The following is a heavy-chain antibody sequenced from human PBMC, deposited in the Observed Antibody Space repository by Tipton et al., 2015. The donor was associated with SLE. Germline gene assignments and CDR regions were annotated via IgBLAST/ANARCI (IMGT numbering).Heavy chain of an antibody. CDR1: GGSISRHY. J-gene: IGHJ4*02. V-gene: IGHV4-59*08. CDR3: ARHRWDLEFFDY. D-gene: IGHD1-26*01. Sequence: TLSLTCTVSGGSISRHYWNWLRQTPGKGLEWIGYIYYIGSTNYKPPLKSRVTISVDTSRNQFSLKLRSVTAADTAVYYCARHRWDLEFFDYWGQGILVTVSS. CDR2: IYYIGST.